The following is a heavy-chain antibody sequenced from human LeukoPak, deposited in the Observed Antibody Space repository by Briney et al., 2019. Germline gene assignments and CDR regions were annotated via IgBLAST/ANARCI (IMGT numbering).Heavy chain of an antibody. Sequence: GASVKVSCKVSGYTLTELSMHWVRQAPGKGLERMGGFDPEDGETIYAQKFQGRVTMTRDTSTSTFYMVLSSLKSEDTAIYYCARAGGSRSPFDYWGQGTLVTVSS. CDR1: GYTLTELS. V-gene: IGHV1-24*01. D-gene: IGHD6-6*01. J-gene: IGHJ4*02. CDR3: ARAGGSRSPFDY. CDR2: FDPEDGET.